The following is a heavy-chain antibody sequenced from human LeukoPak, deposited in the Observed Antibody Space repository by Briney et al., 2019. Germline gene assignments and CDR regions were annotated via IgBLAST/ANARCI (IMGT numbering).Heavy chain of an antibody. J-gene: IGHJ4*02. D-gene: IGHD2-8*01. CDR1: GGTFSSYA. Sequence: SVKVSCKASGGTFSSYAISWVRQAPGQGLEWMGGIIPIFGTANYAQKFQGRVTITTDESTSTAYMELSSLRSEDTAVYYCTRTVLDCKNGVCYDYWGQGTLVTVSS. CDR3: TRTVLDCKNGVCYDY. CDR2: IIPIFGTA. V-gene: IGHV1-69*05.